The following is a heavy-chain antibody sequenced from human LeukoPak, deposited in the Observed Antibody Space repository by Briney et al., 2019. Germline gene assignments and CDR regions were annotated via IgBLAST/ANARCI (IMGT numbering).Heavy chain of an antibody. CDR1: GFTFSGSA. CDR3: AKLHSATITADFDH. V-gene: IGHV3-23*01. Sequence: GGSLRLSCAASGFTFSGSAMSSVRQAPGKGLEWVSGISIGGDYTYYADSVKGRFTISRDNSKNTLSLQMSNLRAEDTAIYYCAKLHSATITADFDHWGQGTLVTVSS. J-gene: IGHJ4*02. CDR2: ISIGGDYT. D-gene: IGHD1-14*01.